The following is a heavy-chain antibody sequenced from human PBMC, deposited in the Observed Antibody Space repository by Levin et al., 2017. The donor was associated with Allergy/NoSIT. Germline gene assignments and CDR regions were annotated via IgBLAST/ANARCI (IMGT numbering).Heavy chain of an antibody. CDR3: ARFVVTPVSYFYMDV. J-gene: IGHJ6*03. D-gene: IGHD2-2*01. V-gene: IGHV1-18*01. CDR2: ISTHNGNT. CDR1: GYTFKNYG. Sequence: GESLKISCKASGYTFKNYGISWVRQAPVQGLEWMGWISTHNGNTNYAQSFQGRVTMTTDTSTSTADMELRSLISDDTAVYYCARFVVTPVSYFYMDVWGKGTTVTVSS.